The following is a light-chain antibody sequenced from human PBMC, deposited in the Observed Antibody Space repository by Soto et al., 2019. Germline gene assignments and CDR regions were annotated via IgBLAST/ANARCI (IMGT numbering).Light chain of an antibody. CDR3: QQYDNLPSYT. J-gene: IGKJ2*01. CDR2: DAS. Sequence: DIQMTQSPSSLSASVGDRVTITCQASQDISNYLNWYQQKPGKAPKLLIYDASNLETGVPSRFSGSGSGTDFTFTISSLQPEHIATYYCQQYDNLPSYTFGQGTKLEIK. CDR1: QDISNY. V-gene: IGKV1-33*01.